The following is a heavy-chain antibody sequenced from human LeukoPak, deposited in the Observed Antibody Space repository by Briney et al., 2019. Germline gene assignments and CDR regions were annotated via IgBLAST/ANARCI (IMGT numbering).Heavy chain of an antibody. CDR2: ISTYNGHT. V-gene: IGHV1-18*01. D-gene: IGHD3-10*01. J-gene: IGHJ4*02. Sequence: ASVKVSCKTSGYTFASYGVTWVRQAPGQGLEWMGWISTYNGHTNYAQKLQGRVTMTTDTSTSTAYMEPRSLRSDDTAVYYCARQVDSTMALPDYWGQGTLVTVSS. CDR1: GYTFASYG. CDR3: ARQVDSTMALPDY.